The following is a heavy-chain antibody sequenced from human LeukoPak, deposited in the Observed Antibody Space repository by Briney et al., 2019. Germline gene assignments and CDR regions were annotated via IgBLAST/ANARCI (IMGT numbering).Heavy chain of an antibody. Sequence: GGSLRLSCAAAGFTFSSYAMNWVRQAPGKGLEWVTDIGGSGSSTNYADSVKGRFTISRDNSKNTLYLQMNSLRAEDTAVYYCAKDWGYYGSGGYYNVAEYFQNWGQGTLVTVSS. CDR1: GFTFSSYA. CDR2: IGGSGSST. V-gene: IGHV3-23*01. D-gene: IGHD3-10*01. CDR3: AKDWGYYGSGGYYNVAEYFQN. J-gene: IGHJ1*01.